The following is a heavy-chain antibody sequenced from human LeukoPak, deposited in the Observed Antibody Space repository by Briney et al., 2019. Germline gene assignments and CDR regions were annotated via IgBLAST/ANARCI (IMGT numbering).Heavy chain of an antibody. CDR3: ATWILSTTTRGDLFDY. CDR2: ISSGSTYL. V-gene: IGHV3-21*01. J-gene: IGHJ4*02. D-gene: IGHD2/OR15-2a*01. CDR1: GFSFEHYV. Sequence: GGSLRLSCAASGFSFEHYVMFWVRQAPGKGLGWVSSISSGSTYLYYAESMKGRFTISRDNARNSLYLQMNSLRPEDTALYYCATWILSTTTRGDLFDYWGQGTLVTVSS.